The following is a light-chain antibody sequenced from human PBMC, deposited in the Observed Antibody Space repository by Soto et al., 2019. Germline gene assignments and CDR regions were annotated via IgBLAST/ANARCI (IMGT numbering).Light chain of an antibody. J-gene: IGKJ5*01. CDR2: LGS. CDR3: MQGRESLT. V-gene: IGKV2-28*01. CDR1: XILLYSNAYNY. Sequence: IVMTQSPLSLPVTPGEPSSMSCRSIXILLYSNAYNYIDWYLQKPGQSPQLLIYLGSHRASGVPDRFSGSGSGTNFTLKIDRVEAEDVGIYYCMQGRESLTFGQGTRLEI.